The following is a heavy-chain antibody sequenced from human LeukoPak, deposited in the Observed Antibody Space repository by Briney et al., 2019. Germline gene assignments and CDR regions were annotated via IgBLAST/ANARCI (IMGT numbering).Heavy chain of an antibody. CDR3: ARSHLRALTSQMDV. CDR1: GGTFSSYT. Sequence: SVKVSCKASGGTFSSYTISWLRQAPGQRLEWMGRIIPILGIANYAQKFQGRVTITADKSTSTAYMELSSLRSEDTAVYYCARSHLRALTSQMDVWGKGTTVTVSS. D-gene: IGHD4-11*01. CDR2: IIPILGIA. J-gene: IGHJ6*04. V-gene: IGHV1-69*02.